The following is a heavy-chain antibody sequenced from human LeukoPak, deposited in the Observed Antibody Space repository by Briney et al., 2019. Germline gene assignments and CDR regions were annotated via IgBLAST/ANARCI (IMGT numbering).Heavy chain of an antibody. CDR2: LSDVEGKL. D-gene: IGHD5-12*01. V-gene: IGHV3-30*02. J-gene: IGHJ3*02. CDR1: GFTFSNHG. CDR3: VVEGGYGYDAFDI. Sequence: GGSLRLSCAASGFTFSNHGMHWVRQAPGKGLEWVAFLSDVEGKLAYADHVKGRFTISRDNSKNALYLQMNNLRTEDTTMYYCVVEGGYGYDAFDIWGTGTMVTVSS.